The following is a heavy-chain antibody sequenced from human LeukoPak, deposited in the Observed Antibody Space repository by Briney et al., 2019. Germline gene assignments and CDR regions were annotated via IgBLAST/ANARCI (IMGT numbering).Heavy chain of an antibody. Sequence: GGSLRLSCAASGFTFSSYGMHWVRQAPGKGLEWVAVISYDGSNKYYADSVKGRFTISRDNSKNTLYLQMDSLRAEDTAVYYCAKRPYSGSYPDYWGQGTLVAVSS. CDR3: AKRPYSGSYPDY. V-gene: IGHV3-30*18. J-gene: IGHJ4*02. CDR1: GFTFSSYG. CDR2: ISYDGSNK. D-gene: IGHD1-26*01.